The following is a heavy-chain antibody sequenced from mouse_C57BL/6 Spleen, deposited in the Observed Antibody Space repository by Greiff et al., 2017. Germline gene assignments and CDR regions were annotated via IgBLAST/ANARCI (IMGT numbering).Heavy chain of an antibody. J-gene: IGHJ3*01. CDR1: GYTFTSYW. Sequence: VQLQQPGAELVMPGASVKLSCKASGYTFTSYWMHWVKQRPGQGLEWIGEIDPSDSYTNYNQKFKGKSTLTVDKSSSTAYMQLSSLTSEDSAVYYCARWGNGVGFSYWGQGTLVTVSA. CDR3: ARWGNGVGFSY. V-gene: IGHV1-69*01. CDR2: IDPSDSYT. D-gene: IGHD1-1*01.